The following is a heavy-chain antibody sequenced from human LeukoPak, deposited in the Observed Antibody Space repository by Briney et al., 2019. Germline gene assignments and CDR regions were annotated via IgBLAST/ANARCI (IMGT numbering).Heavy chain of an antibody. Sequence: PSETLPLTCTVSGGSISSGSYYWSWIRQPAGKGLEWIGRIYTSGSTNYNPSLKSRVTISVDTSKNQFSLKLSSVTAADTAVYYCARGLGYSKLYFDYWGQGTLVTVSS. CDR2: IYTSGST. J-gene: IGHJ4*02. CDR3: ARGLGYSKLYFDY. D-gene: IGHD3-22*01. CDR1: GGSISSGSYY. V-gene: IGHV4-61*02.